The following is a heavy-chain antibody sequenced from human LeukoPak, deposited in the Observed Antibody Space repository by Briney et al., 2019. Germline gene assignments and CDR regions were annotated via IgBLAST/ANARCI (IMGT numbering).Heavy chain of an antibody. Sequence: GGSLRLSCAASGFTFTLSSYGMHWVRQAPGKGLEWVAVIWYDGSTKYYADSVKGRFAISRDNSENMLWLQMNSLRAEDTAVYYCVRWGPNRGADYWGQGTQVIVSS. CDR1: GFTFTLSSYG. CDR3: VRWGPNRGADY. V-gene: IGHV3-33*01. CDR2: IWYDGSTK. J-gene: IGHJ4*02. D-gene: IGHD3-16*01.